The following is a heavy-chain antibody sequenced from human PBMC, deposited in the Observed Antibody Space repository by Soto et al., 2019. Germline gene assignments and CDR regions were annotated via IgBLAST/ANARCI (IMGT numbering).Heavy chain of an antibody. CDR2: INHSGST. CDR3: ASIAAGDN. CDR1: GGSFSGYY. Sequence: QVQLQQWGAGLLKPSETLSLTCAVYGGSFSGYYWSWIRQPPGKGLEWIGEINHSGSTNYNPSLKSRVTISVDTSKNQFSLKLSSVTVADTAVYYCASIAAGDNWGQGTLVTVSS. V-gene: IGHV4-34*01. D-gene: IGHD6-13*01. J-gene: IGHJ4*02.